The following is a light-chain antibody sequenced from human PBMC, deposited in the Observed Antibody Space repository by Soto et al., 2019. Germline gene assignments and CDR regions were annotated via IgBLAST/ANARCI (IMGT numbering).Light chain of an antibody. CDR1: SGAVTSDHY. Sequence: QAVVTQEPSLTVSPGGTVTLTCGSSSGAVTSDHYPYWFQQKPGQAPRTLIYDTTNRHSWTPARFSGSLLGGKAALTVSGAQPEDEADYHCLLFYGGASVVFGGGTKLTVL. V-gene: IGLV7-46*01. J-gene: IGLJ2*01. CDR3: LLFYGGASVV. CDR2: DTT.